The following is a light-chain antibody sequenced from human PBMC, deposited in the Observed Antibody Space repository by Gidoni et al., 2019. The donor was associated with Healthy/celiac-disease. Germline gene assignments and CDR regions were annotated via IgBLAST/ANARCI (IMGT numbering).Light chain of an antibody. J-gene: IGKJ2*01. V-gene: IGKV3-20*01. CDR2: GAS. CDR1: QSVSSSY. Sequence: EIVLTQSPGTLSLSPGERATLSCRASQSVSSSYFAWYQQKPGQAPRLLINGASSRAPGIPDRFSGSGSGTDFTITIRGLEPEDFAVYYCQKMGTFGQGTKLEIK. CDR3: QKMGT.